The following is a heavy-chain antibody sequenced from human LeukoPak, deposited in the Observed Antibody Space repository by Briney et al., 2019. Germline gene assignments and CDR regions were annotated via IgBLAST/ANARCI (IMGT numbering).Heavy chain of an antibody. Sequence: PSETLSLTCTVSGGSISSYYWSWIRQPPGKALEWIGFNPYSGSSNYNPSLKSRVTTSLDTSKNQFALKLSSVTAADTAVYYCARHRDCSNGICYLSYFDAWGQGTLVTVSS. V-gene: IGHV4-59*08. D-gene: IGHD2-8*01. J-gene: IGHJ4*02. CDR1: GGSISSYY. CDR2: NPYSGSS. CDR3: ARHRDCSNGICYLSYFDA.